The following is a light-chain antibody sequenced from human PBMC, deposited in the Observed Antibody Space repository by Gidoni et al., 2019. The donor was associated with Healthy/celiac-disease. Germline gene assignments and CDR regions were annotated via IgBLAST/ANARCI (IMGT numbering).Light chain of an antibody. V-gene: IGKV1-9*01. Sequence: DIQLTQSPSFLSASVGDTVTITCRASHGISSYLAWYQQKPGKAPKLLIYAASTLQSGVPSRLRGSGSGTEFPLTIIILQPEDFATYYRQQLNSYPSFGGGTKVEIE. CDR1: HGISSY. J-gene: IGKJ4*01. CDR3: QQLNSYPS. CDR2: AAS.